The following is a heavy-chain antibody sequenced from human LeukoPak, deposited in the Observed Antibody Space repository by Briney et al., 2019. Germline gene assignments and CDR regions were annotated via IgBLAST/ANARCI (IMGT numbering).Heavy chain of an antibody. J-gene: IGHJ4*02. CDR3: ARGSSGSYYILDY. Sequence: ALVKVSCKASGYTFTGYYMHWVRQAPGQGLEWMGWINPNSGGTNYAQKFQGRVTMTRDTSISTAYMELSRLRSDDTAVYYCARGSSGSYYILDYWGQGTLVTVSS. V-gene: IGHV1-2*02. D-gene: IGHD3-10*01. CDR2: INPNSGGT. CDR1: GYTFTGYY.